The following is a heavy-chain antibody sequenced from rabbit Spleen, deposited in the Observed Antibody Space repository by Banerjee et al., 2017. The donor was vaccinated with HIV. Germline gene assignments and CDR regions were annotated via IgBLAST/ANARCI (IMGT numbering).Heavy chain of an antibody. Sequence: QSLEESGGDLVKPGTSLTLTCKASGFSFSSGYYMCWVRQAPGKGLEWIACIAAGSGVTTYYANWAKGRFTISKTSSTTVTLQMTSLTVADTATYFCARDLVSDGDYGDYVLIYGGLWGQGTLRHRL. J-gene: IGHJ4*01. CDR1: GFSFSSGYY. CDR2: IAAGSGVTT. D-gene: IGHD2-1*01. CDR3: ARDLVSDGDYGDYVLIYGGL. V-gene: IGHV1S40*01.